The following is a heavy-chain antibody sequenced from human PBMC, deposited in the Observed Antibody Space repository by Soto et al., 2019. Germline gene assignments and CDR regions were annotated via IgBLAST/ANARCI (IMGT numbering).Heavy chain of an antibody. Sequence: PGGSLRLSCVASGFPFSAYWMHWVRQAPGKGLVWVSRIDGDGSSTDYADSVKGRFTISRDNAKNILYLQVKSLRAEDTAVYYCAKGELWFGEFYWGQGTLVTVS. CDR3: AKGELWFGEFY. J-gene: IGHJ4*02. D-gene: IGHD3-10*01. CDR2: IDGDGSST. V-gene: IGHV3-74*01. CDR1: GFPFSAYW.